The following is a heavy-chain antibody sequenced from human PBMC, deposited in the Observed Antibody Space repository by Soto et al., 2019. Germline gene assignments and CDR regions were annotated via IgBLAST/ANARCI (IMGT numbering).Heavy chain of an antibody. V-gene: IGHV3-23*01. CDR1: GFTFSSYA. CDR2: ISGSGGST. CDR3: AKDPLASPDYGDYEYGMDV. D-gene: IGHD4-17*01. J-gene: IGHJ6*02. Sequence: GGSLRLSCAASGFTFSSYAMSWVRQAPGKGLEWVSAISGSGGSTYYADSVKGRFTISRDNSKNTLYLQMNSLRAEDTAVYYCAKDPLASPDYGDYEYGMDVWGQGTTVTVSS.